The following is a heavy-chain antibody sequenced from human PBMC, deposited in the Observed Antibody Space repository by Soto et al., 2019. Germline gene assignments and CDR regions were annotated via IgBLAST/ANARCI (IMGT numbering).Heavy chain of an antibody. CDR2: INSNSGAT. CDR3: ARGRPNVVTAWLDT. D-gene: IGHD3-22*01. V-gene: IGHV1-2*02. J-gene: IGHJ5*02. Sequence: QVQLVQSGAEVTKAGASVKVSCKASGYIFTSSYVHWVRQAPGQGLEWIGWINSNSGATNCTQKFQARVTMTRDTSITTAYREIDKLTTDDTAIYYCARGRPNVVTAWLDTWGQGTLVTVS. CDR1: GYIFTSSY.